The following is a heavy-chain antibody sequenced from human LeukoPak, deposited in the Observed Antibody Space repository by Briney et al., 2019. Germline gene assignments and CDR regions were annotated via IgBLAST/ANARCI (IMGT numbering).Heavy chain of an antibody. J-gene: IGHJ5*02. Sequence: GGSLRLSCAASGFTFSSYAMSWVRQAPGEGLEWVSAISGSGGSTYYADSAKGRFTISRDNSKNTLYLQMNSLRAEDTAVYYCPKEPPDIVVVPAAIFALWGQGTLVTVSS. V-gene: IGHV3-23*01. CDR1: GFTFSSYA. CDR2: ISGSGGST. CDR3: PKEPPDIVVVPAAIFAL. D-gene: IGHD2-2*02.